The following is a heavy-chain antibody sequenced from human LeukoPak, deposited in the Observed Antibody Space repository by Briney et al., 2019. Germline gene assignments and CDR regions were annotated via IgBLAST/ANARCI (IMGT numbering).Heavy chain of an antibody. CDR3: AKDHYDYGDFFQH. Sequence: GGSLRLSCAASGFTFSSYGMHWVRQAPGKGLEWVAFIRYDGSNKYYADSVKGRFTISGDNSKNTLYLQMNSLRAEDTAVYYCAKDHYDYGDFFQHWGQGTLVTVSS. V-gene: IGHV3-30*02. D-gene: IGHD4-17*01. CDR2: IRYDGSNK. CDR1: GFTFSSYG. J-gene: IGHJ1*01.